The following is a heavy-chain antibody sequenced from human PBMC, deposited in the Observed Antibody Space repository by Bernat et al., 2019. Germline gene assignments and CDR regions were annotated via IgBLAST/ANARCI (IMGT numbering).Heavy chain of an antibody. J-gene: IGHJ4*02. Sequence: QVQLVQSGAEVKKPGASVKVSCKASGYTFTSYYMHWVRQAPGQGLEWMGIINPSGGSTSYAQKFQGRVTMTRDMSTSTVYMELSSLRSEDTAVYYCARVKDYYDSSGYYDLDYWGQGTLVTVSS. D-gene: IGHD3-22*01. CDR2: INPSGGST. V-gene: IGHV1-46*03. CDR1: GYTFTSYY. CDR3: ARVKDYYDSSGYYDLDY.